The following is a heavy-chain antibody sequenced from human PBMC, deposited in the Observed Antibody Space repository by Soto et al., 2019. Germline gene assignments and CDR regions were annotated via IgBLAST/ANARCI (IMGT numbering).Heavy chain of an antibody. CDR2: IIPIFGTA. D-gene: IGHD2-21*01. Sequence: SVKVSCKASGGTFSSYAISWVRQAPGQGLEWMGGIIPIFGTANYAQKFQGRVTITADKSTSTAYMELSSLRSEDTAVYYCARVLYEGGGAAFDIWGKGTMVTVSS. CDR1: GGTFSSYA. V-gene: IGHV1-69*06. CDR3: ARVLYEGGGAAFDI. J-gene: IGHJ3*02.